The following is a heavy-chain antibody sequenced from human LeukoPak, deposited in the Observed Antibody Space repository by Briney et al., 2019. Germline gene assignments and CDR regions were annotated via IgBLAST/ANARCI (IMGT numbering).Heavy chain of an antibody. V-gene: IGHV4-59*01. CDR3: ARERDI. J-gene: IGHJ3*02. CDR1: GASISSYY. CDR2: IDNSGST. Sequence: PSETLSPTCTVSGASISSYYWSWIRQPPGKGLEWIGYIDNSGSTNYNPSLKSRVTISVDKSKNQFSLRLSSVTAADTAVYYCARERDIWGQGTMVTVSS.